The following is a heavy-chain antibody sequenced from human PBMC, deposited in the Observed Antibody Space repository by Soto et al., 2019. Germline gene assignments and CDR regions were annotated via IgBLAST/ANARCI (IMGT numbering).Heavy chain of an antibody. CDR3: AREEAAARPRGYYYGMDV. V-gene: IGHV1-69*06. CDR1: GGTFSSYA. CDR2: IIPIFGTA. Sequence: VASVKVSCKASGGTFSSYAISWVRQAPGQGLEWMGGIIPIFGTANYAQKFQGRVTITADKSTSTAYMELSSLRSEDTAVYYCAREEAAARPRGYYYGMDVWGQGTTVTVSS. D-gene: IGHD6-13*01. J-gene: IGHJ6*02.